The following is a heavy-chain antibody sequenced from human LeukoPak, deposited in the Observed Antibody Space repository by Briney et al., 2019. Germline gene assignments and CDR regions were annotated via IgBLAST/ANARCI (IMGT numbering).Heavy chain of an antibody. CDR3: ARDENSGTFDY. CDR2: IYYSGST. D-gene: IGHD3-10*01. CDR1: GGSISSYY. V-gene: IGHV4-59*01. Sequence: PSETLSLTCTVSGGSISSYYWSWIRQPPGKGLEWIGYIYYSGSTNYNPSLKSRVTISVDTSKNQFSLKLSSVTAADTAVYYCARDENSGTFDYWGQGTLVTVSS. J-gene: IGHJ4*02.